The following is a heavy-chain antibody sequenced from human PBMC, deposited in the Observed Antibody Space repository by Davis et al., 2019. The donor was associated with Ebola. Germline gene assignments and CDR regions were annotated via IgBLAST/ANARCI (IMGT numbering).Heavy chain of an antibody. CDR3: ARDGVAARLFAPPYYYGMDV. CDR1: GFTFSSYA. Sequence: GESLKISCAASGFTFSSYAMHWVRQAPGKGLEWVAVISYDGSNKYYADSVKARFTISRDNSKNTLYLQMNSLRAEDTAVYYCARDGVAARLFAPPYYYGMDVWGQGTTVTVSS. J-gene: IGHJ6*02. CDR2: ISYDGSNK. V-gene: IGHV3-30-3*01. D-gene: IGHD6-6*01.